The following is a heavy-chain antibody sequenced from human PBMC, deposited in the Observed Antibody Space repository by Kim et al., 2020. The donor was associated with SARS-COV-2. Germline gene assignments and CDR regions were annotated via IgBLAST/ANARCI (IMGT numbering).Heavy chain of an antibody. CDR3: ARLNNPEVSLHCGGDCRYSGAFDI. J-gene: IGHJ3*02. Sequence: SETLSLTCTVSGGSISSYYWSWIRQPPGKGLEWIGYIYYSGSTNYNPSLKSRVTISVDTSKNQFSLKLSSVTAADTAVYYCARLNNPEVSLHCGGDCRYSGAFDIWGQGTMVTVSS. CDR1: GGSISSYY. V-gene: IGHV4-59*08. D-gene: IGHD2-21*02. CDR2: IYYSGST.